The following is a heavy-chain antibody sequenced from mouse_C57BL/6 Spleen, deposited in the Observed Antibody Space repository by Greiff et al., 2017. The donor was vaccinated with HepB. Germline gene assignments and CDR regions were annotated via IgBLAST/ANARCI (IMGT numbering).Heavy chain of an antibody. Sequence: EVQLQESGGGLVKPGGSLKLSCAASGFTFSDYGMHWVRQAPEKGLEWVAYISSGSSTIYYAETVKGRFTISRDNAKNTLFLQMTSLRSEDTAMYYCARRGIYYGSSYGYFDVWGTGTTVTVSS. V-gene: IGHV5-17*01. J-gene: IGHJ1*03. CDR2: ISSGSSTI. CDR3: ARRGIYYGSSYGYFDV. D-gene: IGHD1-1*01. CDR1: GFTFSDYG.